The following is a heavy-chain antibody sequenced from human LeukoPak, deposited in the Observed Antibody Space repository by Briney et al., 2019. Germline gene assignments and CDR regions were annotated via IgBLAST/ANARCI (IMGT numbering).Heavy chain of an antibody. Sequence: GGSLRLSCAASGFTFSSYAMSWVGQAPGKGREGVAGIRGSGGSRFYAGSVKGRFTISSENSKNTPYLKMNSLRAEDTAVYFCANGKTNRGVIANYFDDWGQGTLVTVSS. CDR3: ANGKTNRGVIANYFDD. CDR2: IRGSGGSR. J-gene: IGHJ4*02. CDR1: GFTFSSYA. D-gene: IGHD3-10*01. V-gene: IGHV3-23*01.